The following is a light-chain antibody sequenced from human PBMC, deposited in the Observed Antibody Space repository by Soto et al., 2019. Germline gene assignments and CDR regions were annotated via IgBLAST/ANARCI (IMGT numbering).Light chain of an antibody. CDR3: SSYTSSSAPLV. J-gene: IGLJ3*02. Sequence: QSALTQPASVSGSLGQSITISCTGTSSDVGNYNYVSWYRQHPGKAPKLIIYEVSNRPSGVSNRFSGSKSGNTASLTISGLQAEDEADYYCSSYTSSSAPLVFGGGTKVTVL. V-gene: IGLV2-14*01. CDR2: EVS. CDR1: SSDVGNYNY.